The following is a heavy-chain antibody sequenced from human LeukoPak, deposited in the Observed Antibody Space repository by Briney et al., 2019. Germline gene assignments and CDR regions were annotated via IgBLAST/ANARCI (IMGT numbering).Heavy chain of an antibody. D-gene: IGHD6-13*01. CDR1: GFSLSNYG. V-gene: IGHV3-33*01. CDR3: ARDRVPAAAVLDY. CDR2: IWYDGSNK. Sequence: GGSLRLSCAASGFSLSNYGMHWVRQAPGKGLEWVAVIWYDGSNKYYADSVKGRFTISRDNSKNTLYLQMNSLRAEDTAVYYCARDRVPAAAVLDYWGQGTLVTVSS. J-gene: IGHJ4*02.